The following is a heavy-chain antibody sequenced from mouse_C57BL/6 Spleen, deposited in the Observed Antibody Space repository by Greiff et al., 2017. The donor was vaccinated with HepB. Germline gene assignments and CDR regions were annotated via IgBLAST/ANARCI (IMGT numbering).Heavy chain of an antibody. J-gene: IGHJ4*01. V-gene: IGHV1-69*01. Sequence: QVQLQQPGAELVMPGASVKLSCKASGYTFTSYWMHWVKQRPGQGLEWIGEIDPSDSYTNYNQKFKGKSTLTVDKSSSTAYMQLSSLTSEDSAVYYCARSSRLRAMDYWGQGTSVTVSS. CDR1: GYTFTSYW. D-gene: IGHD3-2*02. CDR2: IDPSDSYT. CDR3: ARSSRLRAMDY.